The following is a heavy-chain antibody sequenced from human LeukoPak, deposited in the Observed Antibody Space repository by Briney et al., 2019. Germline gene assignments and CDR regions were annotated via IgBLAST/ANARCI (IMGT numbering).Heavy chain of an antibody. J-gene: IGHJ5*02. V-gene: IGHV3-23*01. CDR3: ATVADSWFDP. CDR2: ISAGGGTT. Sequence: GGSLRLSCVTSGFTFSSFAMSWVRQAPGKGLEWVSCISAGGGTTYCADSVKGRFTISRDNSKNTLYLQMNSLRAEDTAVYFCATVADSWFDPWGQGTLVTVSS. CDR1: GFTFSSFA.